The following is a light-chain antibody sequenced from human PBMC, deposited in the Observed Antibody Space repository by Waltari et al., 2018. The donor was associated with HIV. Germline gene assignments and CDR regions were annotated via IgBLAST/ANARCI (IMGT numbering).Light chain of an antibody. J-gene: IGLJ2*01. CDR2: EVT. CDR1: TSDLGSYDY. Sequence: QSALTQPPSASGSPGQSVTLSCTGSTSDLGSYDYVSWYQLHPGKAPKLVISEVTKRPSGVSDRFSGSKSANTAFLTVSGLQAEDEADYYCSSFADRDGFYVLFGGGTRLTVL. V-gene: IGLV2-8*01. CDR3: SSFADRDGFYVL.